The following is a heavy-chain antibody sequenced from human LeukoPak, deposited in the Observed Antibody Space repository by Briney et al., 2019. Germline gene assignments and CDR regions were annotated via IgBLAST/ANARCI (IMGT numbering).Heavy chain of an antibody. D-gene: IGHD6-13*01. CDR2: ISGGANSA. V-gene: IGHV3-23*01. Sequence: GGSLGLSCAASGFTFSTYAMSWVRQAPGKGLEWVSGISGGANSAYYAGSAKGRFTISRDNSKNTLYLQMNSLRADDTAIYYCAKDRLGAAAAVFDYWGQGTLVTVSS. CDR1: GFTFSTYA. CDR3: AKDRLGAAAAVFDY. J-gene: IGHJ4*02.